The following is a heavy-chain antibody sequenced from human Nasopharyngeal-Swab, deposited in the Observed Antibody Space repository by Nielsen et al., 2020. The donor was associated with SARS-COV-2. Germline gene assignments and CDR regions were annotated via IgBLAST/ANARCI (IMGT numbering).Heavy chain of an antibody. J-gene: IGHJ4*02. CDR3: AGGSGYPNPTLDY. V-gene: IGHV3-74*01. Sequence: GGSLRLSCAASGIIFRSYWMHWVRQAPGKGLVWVSRINSVGSATDYADSVKGRFTISRDNAKNMLYLQMNSLRSDGTAVYYCAGGSGYPNPTLDYWGQGTLVTVSS. CDR2: INSVGSAT. CDR1: GIIFRSYW. D-gene: IGHD5-12*01.